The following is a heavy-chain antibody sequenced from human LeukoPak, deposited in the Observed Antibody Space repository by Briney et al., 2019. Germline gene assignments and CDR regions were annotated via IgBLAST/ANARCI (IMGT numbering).Heavy chain of an antibody. Sequence: GGSLRLSCAASGFTFSNYGLSWVRQAPGKGLEWVSGITGSGGSIYYADSVKGRFTISRDNSKNTLYLQMNSLRAEDTAIYYCARGERLLSFLKWGQGTLVTVSS. CDR3: ARGERLLSFLK. CDR1: GFTFSNYG. V-gene: IGHV3-23*01. J-gene: IGHJ4*02. CDR2: ITGSGGSI. D-gene: IGHD3-3*01.